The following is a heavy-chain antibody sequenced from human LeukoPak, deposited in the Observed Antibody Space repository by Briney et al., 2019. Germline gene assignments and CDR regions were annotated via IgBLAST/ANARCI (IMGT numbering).Heavy chain of an antibody. V-gene: IGHV4-34*01. CDR3: ARLRYYGSGSSP. CDR1: GFTFSSYE. Sequence: PGGSLRLSCAASGFTFSSYEMNWVRQAPGKGLEWIGEINHSGSTNYNPSLKSRVTISVDTSKNQFSLKLSSVTAADTAVYYCARLRYYGSGSSPWGQGTLVTVSS. D-gene: IGHD3-10*01. CDR2: INHSGST. J-gene: IGHJ4*02.